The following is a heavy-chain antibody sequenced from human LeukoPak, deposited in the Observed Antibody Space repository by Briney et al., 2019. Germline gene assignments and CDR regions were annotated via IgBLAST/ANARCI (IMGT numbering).Heavy chain of an antibody. J-gene: IGHJ4*02. Sequence: GGSLRLSCAAPGFTFDDYTMHWVRQAPGKSLEWVSLITWDSGTTYYKDSVKGRFTISRDNSKNSLYLQMNSLRTEDTALYYCAKGYSSGWYPFDYWGQGTLVTVSS. V-gene: IGHV3-43*01. CDR2: ITWDSGTT. CDR1: GFTFDDYT. D-gene: IGHD6-19*01. CDR3: AKGYSSGWYPFDY.